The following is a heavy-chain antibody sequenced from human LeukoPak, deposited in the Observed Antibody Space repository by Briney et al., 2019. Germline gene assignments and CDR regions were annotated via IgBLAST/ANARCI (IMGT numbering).Heavy chain of an antibody. CDR1: GFSFSDYW. CDR2: IRQDGSGT. CDR3: ARDWSSSSGLDY. J-gene: IGHJ4*02. Sequence: GGSLRLSCAASGFSFSDYWMTWVRQAPGEGLEWVAHIRQDGSGTYYVDSLKGRFTISRDNAKNSLYLEMNSLRVEDTAVYYCARDWSSSSGLDYWGQGTLVTVSS. V-gene: IGHV3-7*01. D-gene: IGHD6-6*01.